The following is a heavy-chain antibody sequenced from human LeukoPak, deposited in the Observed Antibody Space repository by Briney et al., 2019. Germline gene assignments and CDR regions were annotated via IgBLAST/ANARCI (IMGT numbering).Heavy chain of an antibody. D-gene: IGHD3-10*01. CDR3: TRDQGTWWFDP. V-gene: IGHV4-59*01. CDR2: IYYSGST. CDR1: GGSISNYY. J-gene: IGHJ5*02. Sequence: PSETLSLTCTIPGGSISNYYWSWIRQPPGKGLEWIGYIYYSGSTNYNPSLKSRVTISVDTSKNQFSLKLSSVTAADTALYYCTRDQGTWWFDPWGQGTLVTVSS.